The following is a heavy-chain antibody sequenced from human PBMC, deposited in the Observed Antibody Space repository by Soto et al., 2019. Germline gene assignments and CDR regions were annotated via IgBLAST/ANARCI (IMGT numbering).Heavy chain of an antibody. Sequence: GESLKISCKGSGYSFTSYWIDWVRQMPGKGLEWMGIIYPGDSDTRYSPSFQGQVTISADKSISTAYLQWSSLKASDTAMYYCASVGPYCGGDCYPYLFDPWGQGTLVTVSS. CDR3: ASVGPYCGGDCYPYLFDP. V-gene: IGHV5-51*01. CDR1: GYSFTSYW. J-gene: IGHJ5*02. D-gene: IGHD2-21*02. CDR2: IYPGDSDT.